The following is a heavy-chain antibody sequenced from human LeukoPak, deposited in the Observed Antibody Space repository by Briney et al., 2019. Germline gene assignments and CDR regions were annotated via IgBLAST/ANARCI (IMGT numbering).Heavy chain of an antibody. CDR2: IYSGDST. CDR1: GFSVSSSY. V-gene: IGHV3-66*01. D-gene: IGHD3-10*01. CDR3: ARDRGSHNYYYGMDV. Sequence: GGSLRLSCAASGFSVSSSYMSWVRQAPGKGLEWVSIIYSGDSTYSADSVKGRFTVSRDHSSNTLYLQMNSLRAEDTAVYYCARDRGSHNYYYGMDVWGQGTTVTVSS. J-gene: IGHJ6*02.